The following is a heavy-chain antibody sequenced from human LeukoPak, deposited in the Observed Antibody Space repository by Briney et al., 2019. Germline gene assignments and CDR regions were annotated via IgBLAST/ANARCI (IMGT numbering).Heavy chain of an antibody. CDR1: GFTFSNHA. J-gene: IGHJ3*02. CDR2: ISDDGSSK. V-gene: IGHV3-30*04. CDR3: ARVDDVDALDI. D-gene: IGHD2-2*03. Sequence: GGSLRLSCVTSGFTFSNHAMHWVRQGPGKGLEWVAVISDDGSSKFYADSVKGRFTIFRDNSKNTLFLQINSLRPEDTAVYYCARVDDVDALDIWGQGTLVTVSS.